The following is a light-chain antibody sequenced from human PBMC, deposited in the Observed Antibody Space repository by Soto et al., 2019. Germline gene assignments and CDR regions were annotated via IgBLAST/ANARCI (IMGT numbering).Light chain of an antibody. J-gene: IGKJ1*01. CDR1: QSVSSSY. CDR3: QQYGSSAWT. Sequence: EIVLTQSPGTLSLSPGERATLSCRASQSVSSSYLAWYQQKPGQAPRLLIYGASSTATGIPDRFSGSGSETAFTLTISSLEAEDFAVYYCQQYGSSAWTFGEGTKVEIK. V-gene: IGKV3-20*01. CDR2: GAS.